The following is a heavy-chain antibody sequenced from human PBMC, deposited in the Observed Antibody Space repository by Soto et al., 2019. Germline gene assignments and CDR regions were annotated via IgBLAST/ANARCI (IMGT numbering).Heavy chain of an antibody. CDR3: ARDSSKWELGETDY. Sequence: GGSLRLSCAASGFTFSSYGMHWVRQAPGKGLEWVAVIWYDGSNKYYADSVKGRFTISRDNSKNTLYLQMNSLRAEDTAVYYCARDSSKWELGETDYWGQGTLVTVSS. J-gene: IGHJ4*02. V-gene: IGHV3-33*01. CDR2: IWYDGSNK. D-gene: IGHD1-26*01. CDR1: GFTFSSYG.